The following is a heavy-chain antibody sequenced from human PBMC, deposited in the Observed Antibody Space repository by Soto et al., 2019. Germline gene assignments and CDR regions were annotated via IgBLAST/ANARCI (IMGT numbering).Heavy chain of an antibody. D-gene: IGHD4-17*01. CDR1: GFTFSSYG. V-gene: IGHV3-30*03. J-gene: IGHJ4*02. Sequence: GGSLRLSCXASGFTFSSYGMHWVRQAPGKGLEWVAVISYDGSNKYYADSVKGRFTISRDNSKNTLYLQMNSLRAEDTAVYYCARVPGDYVFDYWGQGTLVTVSS. CDR3: ARVPGDYVFDY. CDR2: ISYDGSNK.